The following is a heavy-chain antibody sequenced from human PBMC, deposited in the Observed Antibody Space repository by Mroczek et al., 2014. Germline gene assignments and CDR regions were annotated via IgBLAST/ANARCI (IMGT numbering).Heavy chain of an antibody. CDR3: ASANRYSSSCWFDP. D-gene: IGHD6-13*01. CDR2: IYYSGST. J-gene: IGHJ5*02. V-gene: IGHV4-39*01. CDR1: GGSISSSSYY. Sequence: QVQLQQWGPGLVKPSETLSLTCTVSGGSISSSSYYWGWIRQPPGKGLEWIGSIYYSGSTYYNPSLKSRVTISVDTSKNQFSLKLSSVTAADTAVYYCASANRYSSSCWFDPWGQGTLVTVSS.